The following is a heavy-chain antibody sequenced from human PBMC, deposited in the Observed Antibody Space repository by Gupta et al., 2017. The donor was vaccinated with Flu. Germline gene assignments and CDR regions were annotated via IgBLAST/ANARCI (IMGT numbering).Heavy chain of an antibody. D-gene: IGHD1-26*01. J-gene: IGHJ3*02. V-gene: IGHV1-2*04. CDR2: INPNSGGT. CDR1: GYTFTGYY. Sequence: QVQLVQSGAEVKKPGASVKVSCKASGYTFTGYYMHWVRQAPGQGLEWMGWINPNSGGTNYAQKFQGWVTMTRDTSISTAYMELSRLRSDDTAVYYCARDFFGVVGATGYAFDIWGQGTMVTVSS. CDR3: ARDFFGVVGATGYAFDI.